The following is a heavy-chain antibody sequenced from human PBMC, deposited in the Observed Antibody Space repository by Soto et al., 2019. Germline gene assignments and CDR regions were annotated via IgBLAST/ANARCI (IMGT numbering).Heavy chain of an antibody. J-gene: IGHJ5*02. Sequence: ASVKVSCKASGYTFTSYAMHWVRQAPGQRLEWMGWINAGNGNRKYSQKFQGRVTITRDTSASTAYMEMSSLRSEDTADYYCARGFSAGDADWFDPWGQGTLVTVSS. V-gene: IGHV1-3*01. CDR2: INAGNGNR. D-gene: IGHD2-21*02. CDR3: ARGFSAGDADWFDP. CDR1: GYTFTSYA.